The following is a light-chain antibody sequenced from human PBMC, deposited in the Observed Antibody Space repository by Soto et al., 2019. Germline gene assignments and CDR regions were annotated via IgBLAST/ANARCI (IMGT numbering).Light chain of an antibody. CDR2: EVS. J-gene: IGLJ3*02. V-gene: IGLV2-8*01. CDR3: AAWDDSLNGWV. Sequence: QPVLTQPPSASGSPGQSVTISCTGTSSDVGGYNYVSWYQQHPGKAPKLIISEVSKRPSGVPDRFSGSKSGNTASLAISGLQSEDEADYYCAAWDDSLNGWVFGGGTKLTVL. CDR1: SSDVGGYNY.